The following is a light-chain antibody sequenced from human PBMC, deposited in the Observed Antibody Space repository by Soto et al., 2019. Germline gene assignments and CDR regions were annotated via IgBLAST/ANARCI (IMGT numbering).Light chain of an antibody. CDR3: QQYNNWPQT. V-gene: IGKV3-15*01. CDR1: QSVSSN. J-gene: IGKJ1*01. Sequence: IVLTQSPGTLSLSPGERATLSCRASQSVSSNLAWYQQKPGQAPRLLIYGASTRATGIPARFSGSGSGTEFTLTISSLQSEDFAVYYCQQYNNWPQTFGQGTMVDIK. CDR2: GAS.